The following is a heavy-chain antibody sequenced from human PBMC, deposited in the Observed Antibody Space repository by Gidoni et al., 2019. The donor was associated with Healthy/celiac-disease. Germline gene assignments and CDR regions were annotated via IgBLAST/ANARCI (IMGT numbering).Heavy chain of an antibody. CDR1: GGSFSGYY. Sequence: QVQLQQWGAGLLKPSEPLPLTCAVHGGSFSGYYWSWIRQPPGKGLEWLGEINHSGSTNYNPSLKSRVTISVDTSKNQFSLKLSSVTAADTAVYYCARRNGYSYGYRHNWFDPWGQGTLVTVSS. V-gene: IGHV4-34*01. J-gene: IGHJ5*02. CDR2: INHSGST. CDR3: ARRNGYSYGYRHNWFDP. D-gene: IGHD5-18*01.